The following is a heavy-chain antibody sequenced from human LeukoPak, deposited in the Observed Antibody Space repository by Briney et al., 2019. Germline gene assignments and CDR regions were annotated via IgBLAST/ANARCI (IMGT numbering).Heavy chain of an antibody. Sequence: GGSLRLSCAASGFTFSSYGMNWVRQAPGKGLEWVAFIRYDGSSKYCADSVKGRFTISRDNSKNTLYLQMNSLRAEDTAVYYCAKDREYSSSDWGKGTLVTVSS. CDR2: IRYDGSSK. CDR1: GFTFSSYG. J-gene: IGHJ4*02. CDR3: AKDREYSSSD. D-gene: IGHD6-6*01. V-gene: IGHV3-30*02.